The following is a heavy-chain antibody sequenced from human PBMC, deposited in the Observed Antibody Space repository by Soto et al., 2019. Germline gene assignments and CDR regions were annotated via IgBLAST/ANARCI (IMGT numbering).Heavy chain of an antibody. CDR2: IYDSVNT. V-gene: IGHV4-31*03. Sequence: SETLSLTCTVSGDSLSSGGHYWSWIRQHPGKGLEWIGHIYDSVNTYYSPSLRSRVTISADMSKNQFSLNLRSVTAADAAVYYCARVDHRGYFAILTDYWGQGTLVTVSS. D-gene: IGHD3-9*01. CDR1: GDSLSSGGHY. J-gene: IGHJ4*02. CDR3: ARVDHRGYFAILTDY.